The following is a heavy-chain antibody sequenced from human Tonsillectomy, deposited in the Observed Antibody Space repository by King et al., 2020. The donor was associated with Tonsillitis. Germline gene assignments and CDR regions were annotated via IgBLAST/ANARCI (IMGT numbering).Heavy chain of an antibody. D-gene: IGHD7-27*01. Sequence: VQLVESGAEVKKPGASVKVSCKASGYTSISYYIHWVRQAPGQGLEWMGMINPNGGGTNYAQEFQGRFAMTRDTSTRTVYMDLSSLRSDDTAIYYCAREVPGALSGFDYWGQGTLVTVSS. CDR2: INPNGGGT. J-gene: IGHJ4*02. V-gene: IGHV1-46*01. CDR3: AREVPGALSGFDY. CDR1: GYTSISYY.